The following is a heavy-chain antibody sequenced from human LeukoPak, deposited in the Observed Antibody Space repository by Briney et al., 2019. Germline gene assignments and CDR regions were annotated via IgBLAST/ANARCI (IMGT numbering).Heavy chain of an antibody. Sequence: VGSLRLSCAASGFTFSSCGMHWVRQAPGKGLEWVAVIWYDGSNKYYADSVKGRFTISRDNSKNTLYLQMNSLRAEDTAVYYCARDRGDYGDSFDAFDIWGQGTLVTVSS. CDR3: ARDRGDYGDSFDAFDI. D-gene: IGHD4-17*01. J-gene: IGHJ3*02. CDR1: GFTFSSCG. V-gene: IGHV3-33*01. CDR2: IWYDGSNK.